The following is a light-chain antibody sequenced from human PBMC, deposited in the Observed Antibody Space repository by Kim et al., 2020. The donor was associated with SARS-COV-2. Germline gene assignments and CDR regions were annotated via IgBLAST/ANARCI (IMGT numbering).Light chain of an antibody. CDR1: SSDVGDYDF. Sequence: QSALTQPPSASGSPGQSVTISCTGTSSDVGDYDFVSWYQQHPGKAPKLIIYEVTKRPSGVPDRFSGSKSDDTASLTVSGLQAEDEADYYCSSYAGSNNLIFGGGTKVTVL. CDR2: EVT. CDR3: SSYAGSNNLI. J-gene: IGLJ2*01. V-gene: IGLV2-8*01.